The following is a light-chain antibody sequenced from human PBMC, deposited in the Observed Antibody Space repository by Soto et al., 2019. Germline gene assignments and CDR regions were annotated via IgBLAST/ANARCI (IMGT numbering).Light chain of an antibody. Sequence: EIVMTQSPATPSVSPGERATLSCRASQSVSSNLAWYQQKPGQAPRLLIYGASTRATGIPARFSGSGSGTEFTLTISSLQSEDFAVYYCQQYNNWPVTFGQGTKVDIK. CDR2: GAS. V-gene: IGKV3-15*01. J-gene: IGKJ1*01. CDR3: QQYNNWPVT. CDR1: QSVSSN.